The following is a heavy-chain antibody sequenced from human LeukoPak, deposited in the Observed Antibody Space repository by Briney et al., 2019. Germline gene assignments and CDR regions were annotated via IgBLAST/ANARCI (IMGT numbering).Heavy chain of an antibody. CDR1: GGSISYYY. CDR3: ARLYYDSSGYYYFDY. V-gene: IGHV4-59*01. Sequence: SETLSLTCTVPGGSISYYYWNWIRQPPGKGLEWIGYIYYSGSTNYNPSLKSRVTISVDTSKNQFSLKLSSVTAADTAVYYCARLYYDSSGYYYFDYWGQGTLVTVSS. CDR2: IYYSGST. J-gene: IGHJ4*02. D-gene: IGHD3-22*01.